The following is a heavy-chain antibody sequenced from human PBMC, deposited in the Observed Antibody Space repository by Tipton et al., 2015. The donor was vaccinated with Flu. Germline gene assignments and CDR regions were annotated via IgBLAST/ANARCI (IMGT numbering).Heavy chain of an antibody. CDR3: ARIGRLVTTIGGDY. Sequence: TLSLTCTVFGGSLSRYYWSWIRQPPGKGLEWIGYIFYSGGTNYNPSLRSRVTISVDTSKNQFSLKLTSVTAADTAVYFCARIGRLVTTIGGDYWGQGTLVAVSS. J-gene: IGHJ4*02. D-gene: IGHD5-12*01. CDR1: GGSLSRYY. CDR2: IFYSGGT. V-gene: IGHV4-59*01.